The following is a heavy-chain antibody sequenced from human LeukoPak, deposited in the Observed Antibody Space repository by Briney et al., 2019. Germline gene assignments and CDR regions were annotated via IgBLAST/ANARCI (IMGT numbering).Heavy chain of an antibody. CDR2: INHSGST. Sequence: SETLSLTCAVYGGSFSGYYWSWIRQPPGKGLEWIGEINHSGSTNYNPSLKSRVTISVDTSKNQFSLKLSPVTAADTAVYYCARHGSRRYYYDSSGYLDYWGQGTLVTVSS. J-gene: IGHJ4*02. V-gene: IGHV4-34*01. D-gene: IGHD3-22*01. CDR1: GGSFSGYY. CDR3: ARHGSRRYYYDSSGYLDY.